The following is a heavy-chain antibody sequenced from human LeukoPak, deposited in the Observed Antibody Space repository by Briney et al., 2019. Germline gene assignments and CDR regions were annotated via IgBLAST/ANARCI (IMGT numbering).Heavy chain of an antibody. CDR2: ISSSSSYT. CDR1: GFTFSDYY. J-gene: IGHJ4*02. Sequence: SGGSLRLSCAASGFTFSDYYMSWIRQAPGKGLEWVSYISSSSSYTNYADSVKGRFTISRDNAKNSLYLQMNSLRAEDTAVYYCAREQGSWQYFDCWGQGTLVTVSS. D-gene: IGHD1-26*01. CDR3: AREQGSWQYFDC. V-gene: IGHV3-11*06.